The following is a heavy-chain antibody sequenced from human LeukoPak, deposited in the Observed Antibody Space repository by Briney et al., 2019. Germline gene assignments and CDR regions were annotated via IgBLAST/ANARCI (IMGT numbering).Heavy chain of an antibody. CDR2: IYYSGST. CDR3: ARDGQPEGIAAASNYYYYGMDV. V-gene: IGHV4-31*03. CDR1: GGSISSGGYY. D-gene: IGHD6-13*01. Sequence: PSETLSLTCTVSGGSISSGGYYWSWIRQHPGKGLEWIGYIYYSGSTYYNPSLKSRVTISVDTSKNQFSLKLSPVTAADTAVYYCARDGQPEGIAAASNYYYYGMDVWGQGTTVTVSS. J-gene: IGHJ6*02.